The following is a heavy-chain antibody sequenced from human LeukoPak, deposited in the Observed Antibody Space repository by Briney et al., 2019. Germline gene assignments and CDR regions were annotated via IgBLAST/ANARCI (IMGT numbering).Heavy chain of an antibody. J-gene: IGHJ4*02. D-gene: IGHD1-26*01. CDR2: ISYDGSNK. V-gene: IGHV3-30-3*01. CDR3: VRDLGGRSGH. CDR1: GFTFSSYA. Sequence: GGSLRLSCAASGFTFSSYAMHWVRQAPGKGLEWVAVISYDGSNKYYADSVKGRSTIFRDNAKNTLYLQMNSLRAEDTAVYYCVRDLGGRSGHWGQGTLVTVSS.